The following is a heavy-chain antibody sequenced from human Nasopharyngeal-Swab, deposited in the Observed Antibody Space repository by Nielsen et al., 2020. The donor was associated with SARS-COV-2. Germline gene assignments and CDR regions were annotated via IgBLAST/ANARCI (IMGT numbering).Heavy chain of an antibody. Sequence: SVKVSCKVSGGTFSSYAISWVRQAPGQGLEWMGGIIPIFGTANYAQKFQGRVTITADESTSTAYMELSSLRSEDTAVYYCARNPGVVLEYGWFDPWGQGTLVTVSS. CDR2: IIPIFGTA. D-gene: IGHD3-3*01. V-gene: IGHV1-69*13. J-gene: IGHJ5*02. CDR1: GGTFSSYA. CDR3: ARNPGVVLEYGWFDP.